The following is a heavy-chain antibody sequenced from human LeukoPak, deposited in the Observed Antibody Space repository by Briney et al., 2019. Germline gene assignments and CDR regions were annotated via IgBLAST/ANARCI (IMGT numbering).Heavy chain of an antibody. V-gene: IGHV5-51*01. D-gene: IGHD6-13*01. CDR2: IYPGDSDT. Sequence: GESLKISCKGSGYSFTSYWIGWVRQMPGKGLEWMGIIYPGDSDTRYSPSFQGQVTISADKSISPAYLLWSSLKASDTAMYYCARVTGYSSSWYSPRSYYFDYWGQGTLVTVSS. J-gene: IGHJ4*02. CDR1: GYSFTSYW. CDR3: ARVTGYSSSWYSPRSYYFDY.